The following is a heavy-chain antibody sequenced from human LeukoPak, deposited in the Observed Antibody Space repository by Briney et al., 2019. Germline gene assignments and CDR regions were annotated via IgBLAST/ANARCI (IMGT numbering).Heavy chain of an antibody. CDR2: IYYRGRT. CDR3: ARHEAAYCGGDCYLRAFDI. Sequence: SETLSLTCTVSGGSISSSSYYWGWIRQPPGKGLEWIETIYYRGRTYYNPSLKSRVTISVDTSKKQFSLKLSSVTAADTAVYYCARHEAAYCGGDCYLRAFDIWGQGTMVTVSS. CDR1: GGSISSSSYY. V-gene: IGHV4-39*01. J-gene: IGHJ3*02. D-gene: IGHD2-21*02.